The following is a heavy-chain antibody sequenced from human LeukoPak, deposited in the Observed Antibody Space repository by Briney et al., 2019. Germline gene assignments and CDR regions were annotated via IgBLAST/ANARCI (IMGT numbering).Heavy chain of an antibody. V-gene: IGHV3-21*04. CDR1: GFTFSTYS. CDR3: VRVAPYCGDDCYSRFFDY. J-gene: IGHJ4*02. D-gene: IGHD2-21*02. CDR2: ISGSSSYI. Sequence: GGSLRLSCAASGFTFSTYSINWVRQAPGKGLEWVSSISGSSSYIYYADSLKGRFTISRDNAKNSLYLQMNGLKTEDTAVYFCVRVAPYCGDDCYSRFFDYWGQGSLVTVSS.